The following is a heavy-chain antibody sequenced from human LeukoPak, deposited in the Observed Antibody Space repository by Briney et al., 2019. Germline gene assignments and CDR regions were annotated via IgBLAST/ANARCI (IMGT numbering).Heavy chain of an antibody. V-gene: IGHV3-7*01. D-gene: IGHD6-13*01. Sequence: PGGSLRLSCAASGFTFSSYWMSWVRQAPGKGLEWVANIKQDGSEKYYVDSVKGRFTISRDNAKNSLYLQMNSLRAEDTAVYYCARAPRSGSSRYCHYWGQGTLVTVSS. J-gene: IGHJ4*02. CDR1: GFTFSSYW. CDR3: ARAPRSGSSRYCHY. CDR2: IKQDGSEK.